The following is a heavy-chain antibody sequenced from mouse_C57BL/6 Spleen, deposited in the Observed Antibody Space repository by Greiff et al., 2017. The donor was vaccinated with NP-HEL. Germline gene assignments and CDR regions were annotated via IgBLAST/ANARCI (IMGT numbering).Heavy chain of an antibody. CDR3: ARSGGNSLYYFDY. CDR2: INPSTGGT. D-gene: IGHD2-1*01. Sequence: VQLKQSGPELVKPGASVKISCKASGYSFTGYYMNWVKHSPEKSLEWIGEINPSTGGTTYNPKFTAKATLTVDKSSSTAYMQLKSQTSEDSAVYYFARSGGNSLYYFDYWGQGTTLTGSS. CDR1: GYSFTGYY. J-gene: IGHJ2*01. V-gene: IGHV1-42*01.